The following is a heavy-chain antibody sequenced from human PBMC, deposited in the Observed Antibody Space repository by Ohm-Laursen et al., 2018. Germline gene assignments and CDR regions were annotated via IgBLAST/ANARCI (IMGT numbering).Heavy chain of an antibody. Sequence: SLRLSCAASGFTVSSNYMSWVRQAPGKGLEWVAVIWYDGSNKYYADSVKGRFTISRDNSKNTLYLQMNSLRAEDTAVYYCARASSSIAVAGLDYWGQGTLVTVSS. CDR3: ARASSSIAVAGLDY. CDR1: GFTVSSNY. CDR2: IWYDGSNK. D-gene: IGHD6-19*01. V-gene: IGHV3-33*08. J-gene: IGHJ4*02.